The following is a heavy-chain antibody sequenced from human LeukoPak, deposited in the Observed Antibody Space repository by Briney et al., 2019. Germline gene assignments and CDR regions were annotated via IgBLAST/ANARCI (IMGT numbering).Heavy chain of an antibody. J-gene: IGHJ6*02. Sequence: GRSLRLSCAASGFTFSSYGMHWVRQAPGKGLEWVAVISYDGSNKYYADSVKGRFTISRDNSKNTLYLQMNSLRAEDTAVYYCAKDSSSGCPTCYYYGVDVWGQGTTVTVSS. V-gene: IGHV3-30*18. D-gene: IGHD6-19*01. CDR3: AKDSSSGCPTCYYYGVDV. CDR2: ISYDGSNK. CDR1: GFTFSSYG.